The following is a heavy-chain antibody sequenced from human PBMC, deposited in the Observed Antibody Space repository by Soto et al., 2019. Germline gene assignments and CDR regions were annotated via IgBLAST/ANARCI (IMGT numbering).Heavy chain of an antibody. CDR3: GPWHPRLTELSNNL. CDR1: GGSVNSGGHS. J-gene: IGHJ4*02. Sequence: PSETLSLTCVVSGGSVNSGGHSWSWIRQAPGKGLEWVGSVYQSQSAYYNPSLRSRVAISVDRSNNQVSLRMTSVTAADTAIYYRGPWHPRLTELSNNLWAQAKLV. CDR2: VYQSQSA. D-gene: IGHD3-16*02. V-gene: IGHV4-30-2*01.